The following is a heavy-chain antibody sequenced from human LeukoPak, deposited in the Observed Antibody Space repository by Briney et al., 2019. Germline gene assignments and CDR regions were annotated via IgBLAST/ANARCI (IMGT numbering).Heavy chain of an antibody. CDR2: IYYSGST. CDR1: GGSISSYY. J-gene: IGHJ5*02. Sequence: SETLSLTCTVSGGSISSYYWSWIRQPPGKGLEWIGYIYYSGSTNYNPSLKSRVTISVDTSKNQFSLKLSSVTAADTAVYYCARRRYSSGRYSAWGQGTLVTVSS. V-gene: IGHV4-59*08. D-gene: IGHD6-19*01. CDR3: ARRRYSSGRYSA.